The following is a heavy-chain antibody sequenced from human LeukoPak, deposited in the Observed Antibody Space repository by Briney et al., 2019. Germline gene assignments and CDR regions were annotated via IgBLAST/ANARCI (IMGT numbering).Heavy chain of an antibody. CDR3: ARSGDSLFGMDV. CDR2: IYYSGST. J-gene: IGHJ6*02. V-gene: IGHV4-30-4*01. Sequence: SQTLSLICTVSGGSISSGDYYWSWIRQPPGKGLEWIGYIYYSGSTHYNPSLKSRVTISVDTSKNQFSLKLSSVTAADTAVYYCARSGDSLFGMDVWGQGTTVTVSS. D-gene: IGHD4-17*01. CDR1: GGSISSGDYY.